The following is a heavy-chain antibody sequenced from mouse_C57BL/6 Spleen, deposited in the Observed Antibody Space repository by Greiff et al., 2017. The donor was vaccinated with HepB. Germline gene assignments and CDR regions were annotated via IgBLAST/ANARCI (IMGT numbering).Heavy chain of an antibody. CDR3: ARGGTTVVEGYYFDY. V-gene: IGHV1-4*01. Sequence: QVQLQQSGAELARPGASVKMSCKASGYTFTSYTMHWVKQRPGQGLEWIGYINPSSGYTKYNQKFKDKATLTADKSSSTAYMQLSSLTSEDSAVYYCARGGTTVVEGYYFDYWGQGTTLTVSS. J-gene: IGHJ2*01. CDR1: GYTFTSYT. CDR2: INPSSGYT. D-gene: IGHD1-1*01.